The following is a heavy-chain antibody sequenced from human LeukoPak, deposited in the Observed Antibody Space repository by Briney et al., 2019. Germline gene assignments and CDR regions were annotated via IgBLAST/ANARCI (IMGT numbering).Heavy chain of an antibody. Sequence: ASVKVSCKASGGTFSSYAISWVRQAPAQGLEWMGRIIPIFGTANYEQKFQGRVTITTNESTSTAYMVQSSLRSEDTAVYYCAGGDSWSSLFDYWGQGTLVTVSS. CDR1: GGTFSSYA. CDR3: AGGDSWSSLFDY. J-gene: IGHJ4*02. CDR2: IIPIFGTA. V-gene: IGHV1-69*05. D-gene: IGHD1-26*01.